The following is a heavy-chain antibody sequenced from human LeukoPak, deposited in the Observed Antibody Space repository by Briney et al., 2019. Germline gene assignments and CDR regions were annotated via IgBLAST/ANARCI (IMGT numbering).Heavy chain of an antibody. CDR1: GGSISSYY. CDR2: IYYSGST. J-gene: IGHJ4*02. V-gene: IGHV4-59*01. D-gene: IGHD6-19*01. CDR3: AREGQWLFDY. Sequence: SETLSLTCTVPGGSISSYYWSWIRQPPGKGLEWIGYIYYSGSTNYNPSLKSRVTISVDTSKNQFSLKLSSVTAADTAVYYCAREGQWLFDYWGQGTLVTVSS.